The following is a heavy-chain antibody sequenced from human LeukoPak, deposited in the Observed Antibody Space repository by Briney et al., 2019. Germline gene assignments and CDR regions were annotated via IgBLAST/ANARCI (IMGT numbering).Heavy chain of an antibody. CDR3: ARDLGQYYDTSDNWFDP. V-gene: IGHV3-21*01. J-gene: IGHJ5*02. CDR2: ITSSSSYI. D-gene: IGHD3-22*01. CDR1: GFTFSSYS. Sequence: GGSLRLSCAASGFTFSSYSMNWVRQAPGKGLEWVSSITSSSSYIYYADSVKGRFTISRDNAKNSLYLQMNSLRAEDTAVYYCARDLGQYYDTSDNWFDPWGQGTLVTVSS.